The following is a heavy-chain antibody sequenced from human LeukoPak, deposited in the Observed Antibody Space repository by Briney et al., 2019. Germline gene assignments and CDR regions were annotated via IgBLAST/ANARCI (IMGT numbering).Heavy chain of an antibody. CDR2: INPSGGST. CDR1: GYSFTSYY. J-gene: IGHJ6*04. CDR3: ARDKGIDFRPPSAMDV. V-gene: IGHV1-46*01. Sequence: ASVKVSCKASGYSFTSYYMHWVRQAPGQGLEWMGIINPSGGSTSYAQKFQGRVTMTRDMSTSTVYMELSSLRSEDTAVYYCARDKGIDFRPPSAMDVWGKGTTVTVSS. D-gene: IGHD3-3*01.